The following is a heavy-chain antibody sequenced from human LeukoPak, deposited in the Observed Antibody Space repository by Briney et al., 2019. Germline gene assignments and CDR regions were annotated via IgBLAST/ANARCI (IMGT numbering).Heavy chain of an antibody. V-gene: IGHV4-39*07. J-gene: IGHJ6*02. D-gene: IGHD3-10*01. CDR1: GGSISSSSYY. CDR2: IYYSGST. Sequence: SETLSLTCTVSGGSISSSSYYWGWIRQPPGKGLEWIGGIYYSGSTYYNPSLKSRVTISVDTSKNQFSLKLSSVTAADTAVYYCARDTERGSGSYGNGMDVWGQGTTVTVSS. CDR3: ARDTERGSGSYGNGMDV.